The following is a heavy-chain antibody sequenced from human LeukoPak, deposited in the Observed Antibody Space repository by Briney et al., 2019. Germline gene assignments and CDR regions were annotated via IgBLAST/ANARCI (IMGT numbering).Heavy chain of an antibody. Sequence: PGGSLRLFCAASGFTFSSYWMSWVRQAPGKGLEWVANIKQDGSEKYYVDSVKGRFTISRDNAKNSLYLQMNSLRAEDTAVYDSARDDGSTSSPGGRTPRFYYYYGMDVWGQGTTVTVSS. J-gene: IGHJ6*02. V-gene: IGHV3-7*01. CDR2: IKQDGSEK. D-gene: IGHD5-24*01. CDR1: GFTFSSYW. CDR3: ARDDGSTSSPGGRTPRFYYYYGMDV.